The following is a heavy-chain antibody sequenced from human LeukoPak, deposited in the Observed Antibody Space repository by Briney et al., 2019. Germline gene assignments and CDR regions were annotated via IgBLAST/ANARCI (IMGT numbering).Heavy chain of an antibody. CDR2: IYTSGST. V-gene: IGHV4-61*02. Sequence: PSETLSLTCTVSGGSISSGSYYWSWIRQPAGKGLEWIGRIYTSGSTNYNPSLKSRVTISVDTSKKQFSLKLSSVTAAATAVYYCAREYQLLLGRFDPWGQGTLVTVSS. CDR3: AREYQLLLGRFDP. CDR1: GGSISSGSYY. D-gene: IGHD2-2*01. J-gene: IGHJ5*02.